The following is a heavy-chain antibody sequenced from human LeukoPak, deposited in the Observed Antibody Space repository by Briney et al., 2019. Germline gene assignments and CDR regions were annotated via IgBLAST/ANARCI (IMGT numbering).Heavy chain of an antibody. D-gene: IGHD5-12*01. CDR2: INQDGSKE. J-gene: IGHJ4*02. CDR3: VRDGGVSGYDLLDY. CDR1: GFTFSNYS. V-gene: IGHV3-7*01. Sequence: GGSLRLSCAAPGFTFSNYSMTWVRQAPGKGLEWVAHINQDGSKEYYMDSVKARFTISRDNAKNSLSLQMNSLRAEDTAVYYCVRDGGVSGYDLLDYWGQGTLVTVSS.